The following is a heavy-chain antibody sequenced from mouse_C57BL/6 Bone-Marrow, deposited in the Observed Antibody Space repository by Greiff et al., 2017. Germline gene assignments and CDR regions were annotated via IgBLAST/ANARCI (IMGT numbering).Heavy chain of an antibody. CDR2: IDPSDSYT. CDR3: ARSHYDGYLDY. Sequence: QVQLKQPGAELVMPGASVKLSCKASGYTFTSYWMHWVKQRPGQGLEWIGEIDPSDSYTNYNQKFKGKSTLTVDTSSSTAYMQLSSLTSEDSAVYYWARSHYDGYLDYWCQGTTLTGSS. D-gene: IGHD2-3*01. J-gene: IGHJ2*01. V-gene: IGHV1-69*01. CDR1: GYTFTSYW.